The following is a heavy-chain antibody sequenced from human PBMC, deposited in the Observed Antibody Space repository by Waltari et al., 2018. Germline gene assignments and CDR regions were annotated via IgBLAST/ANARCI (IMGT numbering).Heavy chain of an antibody. CDR3: ARRWLPGYFDL. J-gene: IGHJ2*01. CDR1: GYSISSGYY. CDR2: IYHSGST. V-gene: IGHV4-38-2*01. Sequence: QVQLQESGPGLVKPSATLSLTCAVSGYSISSGYYWGWIRQPPGKGLEWIGSIYHSGSTYYNPSLKSRVTISVDTSKNQFSLKLSSVTAADTAVYYCARRWLPGYFDLWGRGTLVTVSS. D-gene: IGHD5-12*01.